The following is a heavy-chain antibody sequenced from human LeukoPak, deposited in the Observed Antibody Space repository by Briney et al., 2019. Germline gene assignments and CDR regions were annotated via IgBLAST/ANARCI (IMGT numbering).Heavy chain of an antibody. CDR3: AKHDPRRVVITNWFDP. J-gene: IGHJ5*02. D-gene: IGHD3-22*01. CDR1: GFTFRAYA. CDR2: ISGSGGIT. V-gene: IGHV3-23*01. Sequence: GGSLRLPCAASGFTFRAYAISWVRQAPGKGLEWVSAISGSGGITYYADSVKGRFTISRGNSKNTLYLQMNSLRAEDTAVYYCAKHDPRRVVITNWFDPWGQGTLVTVSS.